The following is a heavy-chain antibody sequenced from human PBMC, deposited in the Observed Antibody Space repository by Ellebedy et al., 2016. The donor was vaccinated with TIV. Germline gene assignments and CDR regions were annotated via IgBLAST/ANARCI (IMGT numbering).Heavy chain of an antibody. CDR2: IKQDGSEK. J-gene: IGHJ3*01. D-gene: IGHD4-17*01. Sequence: GGSLRLSCVVSGFSFRSYWMSWVRQAPGKGLEWVANIKQDGSEKYHVDSVRGRFTISRDNARNALYLQMNSLTVEDTAVYYCVTDGSYGDYLSPTHAFVFWGQGTMVAVSS. CDR3: VTDGSYGDYLSPTHAFVF. CDR1: GFSFRSYW. V-gene: IGHV3-7*01.